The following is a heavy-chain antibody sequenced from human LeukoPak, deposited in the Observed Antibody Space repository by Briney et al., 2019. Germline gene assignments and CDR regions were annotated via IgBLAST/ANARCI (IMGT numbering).Heavy chain of an antibody. Sequence: PGRPLRLPCAASEITFSSNWMSWVRKAPGKGLKGVANTKQDGREKYYVDSVKARFTISRDNAKNSLYLQMNSLRAEDTAVYYCARLNTYYDYVWGSYRYVNYFDYWGQGTLVTVSS. CDR3: ARLNTYYDYVWGSYRYVNYFDY. D-gene: IGHD3-16*02. V-gene: IGHV3-7*01. J-gene: IGHJ4*02. CDR2: TKQDGREK. CDR1: EITFSSNW.